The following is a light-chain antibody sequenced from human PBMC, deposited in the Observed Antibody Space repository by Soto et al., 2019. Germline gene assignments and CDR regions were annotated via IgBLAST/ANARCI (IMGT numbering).Light chain of an antibody. J-gene: IGLJ1*01. Sequence: QSALTQPPSASGSPGQSVTISCTGTSSDVGGYNYVSWYQQHPGKAPKLMIFEVTKRPSGVPDRFSGSKSGNTASLTVSGLQAEDEAGYYCSSYAGTAYVFGTGTKVTVL. V-gene: IGLV2-8*01. CDR1: SSDVGGYNY. CDR3: SSYAGTAYV. CDR2: EVT.